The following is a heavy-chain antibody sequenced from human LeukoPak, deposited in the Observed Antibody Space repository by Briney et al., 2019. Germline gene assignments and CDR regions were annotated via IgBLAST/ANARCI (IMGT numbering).Heavy chain of an antibody. CDR2: IYHSGST. V-gene: IGHV4-38-2*02. CDR3: ARGTIWFGEDY. CDR1: GGSISGYY. Sequence: PSETLSLTCTVSGGSISGYYWGWIRQPPGKGLEWIGSIYHSGSTYYNPSLKSRVTISVDTSKNQFSLKLSSVTAADTAVYYCARGTIWFGEDYWGQGTLVTVSS. J-gene: IGHJ4*02. D-gene: IGHD3-10*01.